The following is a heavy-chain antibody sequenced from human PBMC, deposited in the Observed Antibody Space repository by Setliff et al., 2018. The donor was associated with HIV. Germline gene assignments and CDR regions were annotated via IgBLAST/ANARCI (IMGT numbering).Heavy chain of an antibody. D-gene: IGHD2-15*01. Sequence: SETLSLTCSVSGGSIGGYSWGWIRQSPGKGLEWIGYIYPSTSANYNPSLKSRVRILLDTSKKHFSLNLKSVTAADTAVYYCALTGHRLLRGYMDVWGKGTTVTVSS. CDR2: IYPSTSA. CDR1: GGSIGGYS. V-gene: IGHV4-4*09. J-gene: IGHJ6*03. CDR3: ALTGHRLLRGYMDV.